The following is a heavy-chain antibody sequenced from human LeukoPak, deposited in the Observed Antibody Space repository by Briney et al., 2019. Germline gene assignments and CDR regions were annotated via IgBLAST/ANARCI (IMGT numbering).Heavy chain of an antibody. V-gene: IGHV5-51*01. J-gene: IGHJ4*02. CDR3: ARWSDYGWFFDY. D-gene: IGHD4-17*01. CDR1: GYRFNAYW. Sequence: GESLKISCKGSGYRFNAYWIAWVRQMPGKGLEWMGIIYPTDSNTRYSPSFQGQVTISADKSISTAYLQWTSLKASDTAMCYCARWSDYGWFFDYWGQGTLVTVSS. CDR2: IYPTDSNT.